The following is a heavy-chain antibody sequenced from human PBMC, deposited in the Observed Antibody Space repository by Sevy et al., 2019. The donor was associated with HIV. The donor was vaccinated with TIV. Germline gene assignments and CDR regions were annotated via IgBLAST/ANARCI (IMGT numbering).Heavy chain of an antibody. Sequence: GGSLRLSCAASGFTFSSNSMNWVLQAPGKGLEWVSSISSSSSYIYYADSAKGRFTISRDNAKNSLYLQMNSLRAEDTAVYYCARDGGGGITMIGVVRGIDAFDIWGQGTMVTVSS. CDR1: GFTFSSNS. V-gene: IGHV3-21*01. CDR2: ISSSSSYI. CDR3: ARDGGGGITMIGVVRGIDAFDI. D-gene: IGHD3-22*01. J-gene: IGHJ3*02.